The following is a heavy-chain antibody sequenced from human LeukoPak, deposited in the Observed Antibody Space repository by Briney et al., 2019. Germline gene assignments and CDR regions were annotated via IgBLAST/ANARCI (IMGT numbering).Heavy chain of an antibody. CDR2: IKQDGSEK. J-gene: IGHJ4*02. CDR1: GFTFDDYA. D-gene: IGHD1-26*01. V-gene: IGHV3-7*01. Sequence: PGGSLRLSCAASGFTFDDYAMHWVRQAPGKGLEWVANIKQDGSEKYYVDSVKGRFTTSRDSAKNSLYLQLNSLRAEDTAVYFCVREIIGGASFLDHWGQGTLVTVSS. CDR3: VREIIGGASFLDH.